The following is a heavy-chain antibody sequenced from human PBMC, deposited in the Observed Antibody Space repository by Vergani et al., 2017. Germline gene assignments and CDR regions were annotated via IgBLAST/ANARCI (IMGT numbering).Heavy chain of an antibody. J-gene: IGHJ3*02. V-gene: IGHV3-15*01. D-gene: IGHD3-10*01. CDR3: AAGVWFGDGDI. Sequence: QLLESGGGLIQPGGSLRLSCAASGFTFSLAWMSWVRQAPGKGLEWVGRVKSKSDGGIIDYAAPVKGRFTISRDDSRNMLYLQMNSLIAEDTAVYFCAAGVWFGDGDIWGRGTMVTVSS. CDR2: VKSKSDGGII. CDR1: GFTFSLAW.